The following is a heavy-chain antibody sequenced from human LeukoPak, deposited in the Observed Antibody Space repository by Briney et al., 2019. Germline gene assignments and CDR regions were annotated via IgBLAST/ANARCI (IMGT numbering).Heavy chain of an antibody. V-gene: IGHV1-2*04. CDR3: ATGFLYGSGSSRDYYGMDV. D-gene: IGHD3-10*01. CDR2: INPNSGGT. J-gene: IGHJ6*02. Sequence: GASVKVSCKASGYTFTGYHMHWVRQAPGQGLEWMGWINPNSGGTNYAQKFQGWVTMTRDTSISTAYMELSRLRSDDTAVYYCATGFLYGSGSSRDYYGMDVWGQGTTVTVSS. CDR1: GYTFTGYH.